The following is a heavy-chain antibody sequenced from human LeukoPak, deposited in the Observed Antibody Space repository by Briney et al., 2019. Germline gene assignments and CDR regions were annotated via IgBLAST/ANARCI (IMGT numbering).Heavy chain of an antibody. CDR2: ISYDGFNK. J-gene: IGHJ3*02. D-gene: IGHD3-22*01. CDR3: ARTIYYYESTSYFSDAFDI. Sequence: PGGSLRLSCAASGFTFSSYGMHWVRQAPGKGLEWVAVISYDGFNKYSADSVKGRFTISRDDAKNSLYLEMDSLRAEDTALYYCARTIYYYESTSYFSDAFDIWGQGTMVTVSS. V-gene: IGHV3-30*12. CDR1: GFTFSSYG.